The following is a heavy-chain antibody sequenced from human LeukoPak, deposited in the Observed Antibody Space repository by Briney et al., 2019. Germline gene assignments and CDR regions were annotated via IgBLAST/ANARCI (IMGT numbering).Heavy chain of an antibody. V-gene: IGHV1-46*01. CDR1: GGTFSSYA. J-gene: IGHJ4*02. D-gene: IGHD3-10*01. CDR3: ARDRGWSHREYYFGY. CDR2: INPSGGST. Sequence: GASVKVSCKASGGTFSSYAISWVRQAPGQGLEWMGIINPSGGSTSYAQKFQGRVTMTRDTSTSTVYMELSSLRSEDTAVYYCARDRGWSHREYYFGYWGQGTLVTVSS.